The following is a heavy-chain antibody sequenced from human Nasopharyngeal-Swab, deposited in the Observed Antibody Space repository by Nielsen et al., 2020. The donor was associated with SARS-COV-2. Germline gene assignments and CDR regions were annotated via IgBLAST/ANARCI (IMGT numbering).Heavy chain of an antibody. V-gene: IGHV1-3*01. D-gene: IGHD4-11*01. Sequence: ASVKVSCKASGYTFTSYALLWVRQAPGQRLEWRGWINAGNGNTKYSQEFQGRVTITRDTSASTAYMELSKLRSEDTAVKYCARGRAYSNYANYMDVWGKGTTVTVAS. CDR1: GYTFTSYA. CDR2: INAGNGNT. J-gene: IGHJ6*03. CDR3: ARGRAYSNYANYMDV.